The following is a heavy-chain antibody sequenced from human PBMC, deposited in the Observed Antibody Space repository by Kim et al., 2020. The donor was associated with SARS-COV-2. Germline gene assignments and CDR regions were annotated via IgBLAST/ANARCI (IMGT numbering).Heavy chain of an antibody. V-gene: IGHV3-21*01. J-gene: IGHJ4*02. CDR3: ARAKGNIVATIYDY. CDR1: GFTFSSYS. Sequence: GGSLRLSCAASGFTFSSYSMNWVRQAPGKGLEWVSSISSSSSYIYYADSVKGRFTISRDNAKNSLYLQMNSLRAEDTAVYYCARAKGNIVATIYDYWGQGTLVTVSS. D-gene: IGHD5-12*01. CDR2: ISSSSSYI.